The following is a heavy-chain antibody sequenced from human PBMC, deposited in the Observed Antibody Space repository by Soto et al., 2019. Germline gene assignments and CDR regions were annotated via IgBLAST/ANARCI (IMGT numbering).Heavy chain of an antibody. D-gene: IGHD3-3*01. CDR2: IKSKTDGGTT. V-gene: IGHV3-15*01. CDR1: GFTFSNAW. J-gene: IGHJ4*02. Sequence: PGGSLRLSCAASGFTFSNAWMSWVRQAPGKGLEWVGRIKSKTDGGTTDYAAPVKGRFTISRDDSKNTLYLQMNSLKTEDTAVYYCNTADFWSGHDYWGQGTRVTFSS. CDR3: NTADFWSGHDY.